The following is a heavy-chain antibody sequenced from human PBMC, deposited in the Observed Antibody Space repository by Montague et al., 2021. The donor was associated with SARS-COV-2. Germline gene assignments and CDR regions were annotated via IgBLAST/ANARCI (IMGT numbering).Heavy chain of an antibody. CDR3: ARGYGDYSYYYGLDV. CDR2: IYSSGST. J-gene: IGHJ6*02. CDR1: GGSIRSGCYC. D-gene: IGHD4-17*01. V-gene: IGHV4-61*02. Sequence: TLSPTCTVSGGSIRSGCYCWIWIRQPAGMGLEWIGRIYSSGSTNYNPSLKSRVTMSVDTSKNQFTLRVSSVTAADTAEYYCARGYGDYSYYYGLDVWGQGTTVTVSS.